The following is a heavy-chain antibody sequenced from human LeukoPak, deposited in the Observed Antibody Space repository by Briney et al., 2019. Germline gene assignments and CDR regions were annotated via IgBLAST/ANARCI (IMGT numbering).Heavy chain of an antibody. D-gene: IGHD2-21*02. CDR3: ARVRRADLRQTYDY. CDR2: ISAYNGNT. J-gene: IGHJ4*02. Sequence: GASVKVSCKASGYTFTSYGISWVRQAPGQGLEWMGWISAYNGNTNYAQKLQGRVTMTTDTSTSTAYMEPRSLRSDDTAVYYCARVRRADLRQTYDYWGQGTLVTVSS. V-gene: IGHV1-18*01. CDR1: GYTFTSYG.